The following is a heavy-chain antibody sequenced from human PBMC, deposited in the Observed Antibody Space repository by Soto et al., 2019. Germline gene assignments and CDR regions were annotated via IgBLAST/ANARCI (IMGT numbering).Heavy chain of an antibody. J-gene: IGHJ4*02. D-gene: IGHD3-10*01. V-gene: IGHV4-34*01. CDR2: INHSGST. Sequence: ETLSLTCAVYGGSFSGYYWSWIRQPPGKGLEWIGEINHSGSTNYNPSLKSRVTISVDTSKNQFSLKLSSVTAADTAVYYCAREIKYYYGSGSSRFDYWGQGTLVTVSS. CDR1: GGSFSGYY. CDR3: AREIKYYYGSGSSRFDY.